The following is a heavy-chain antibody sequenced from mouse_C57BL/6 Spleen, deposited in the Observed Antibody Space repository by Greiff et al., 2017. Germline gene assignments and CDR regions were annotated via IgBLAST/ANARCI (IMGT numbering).Heavy chain of an antibody. J-gene: IGHJ1*03. CDR1: GFTFSSYG. CDR2: ISSGGSYT. D-gene: IGHD4-1*01. CDR3: ARLNWDVGYFDV. V-gene: IGHV5-6*01. Sequence: EVQLVESGGDLVKPGGSLKLSCAASGFTFSSYGMSWVRQTPDKRLEWVATISSGGSYTYYPDSVKGRFTISRDNAKNTLYLQMSSLKSEDTAMYYCARLNWDVGYFDVWGTGTTVTVSS.